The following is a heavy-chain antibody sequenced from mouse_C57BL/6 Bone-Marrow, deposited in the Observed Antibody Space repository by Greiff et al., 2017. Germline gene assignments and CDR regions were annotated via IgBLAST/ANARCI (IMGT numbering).Heavy chain of an antibody. Sequence: VQLQQSGPELVKPGASVKISCKASGYTFTDYYMNWVKQSHGKSLEWIGDINPNNGGTSYNQKFKGKATLTVDKSSSTAYMELRSLTSEDSAVYYCARGIYYDCGAWFAYWGQGTLVTVSA. CDR1: GYTFTDYY. CDR2: INPNNGGT. V-gene: IGHV1-26*01. J-gene: IGHJ3*01. CDR3: ARGIYYDCGAWFAY. D-gene: IGHD2-4*01.